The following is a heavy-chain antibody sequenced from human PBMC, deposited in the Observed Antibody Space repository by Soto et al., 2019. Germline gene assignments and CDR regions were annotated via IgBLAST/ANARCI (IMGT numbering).Heavy chain of an antibody. CDR1: GDGISSTSAA. Sequence: QVQLQQSGPGLVKPSQTLSLTCVISGDGISSTSAAWSWIRQSPSRGLEWLGRTSYRSRWYSDYAVSVKGRITINADTSKNHFSLQLNSVTPEDTAVYYCARVDCSTTSCYSGANDYWGQGTLVTVSS. CDR2: TSYRSRWYS. J-gene: IGHJ4*02. D-gene: IGHD2-2*01. CDR3: ARVDCSTTSCYSGANDY. V-gene: IGHV6-1*01.